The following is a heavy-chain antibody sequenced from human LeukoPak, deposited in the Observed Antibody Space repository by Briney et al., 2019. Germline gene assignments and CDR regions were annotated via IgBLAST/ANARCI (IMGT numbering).Heavy chain of an antibody. J-gene: IGHJ4*02. CDR2: ISSSGSTT. CDR1: GFPFSDYY. CDR3: ARDTFYYDSSREGGVDY. Sequence: GGSLRLSCAASGFPFSDYYMSWVRQAPGKGLEWISYISSSGSTTYYADSVKGRFTISRDNAKNSLYLQMNSLRAEDTAVYYCARDTFYYDSSREGGVDYWGQGTLVTVSS. V-gene: IGHV3-11*01. D-gene: IGHD3-22*01.